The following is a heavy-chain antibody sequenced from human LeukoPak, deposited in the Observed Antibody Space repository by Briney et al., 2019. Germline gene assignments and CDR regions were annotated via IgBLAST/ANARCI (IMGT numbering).Heavy chain of an antibody. Sequence: GGSLRLSCAASGFSVSSTYMSWFRQAPGKGLEWVSIMYSGGSKYYGNSVNGRFTISRDVSKNTVFLQLDSLRAEDTAVYYCARVATIRGQGTLVTVSS. CDR2: MYSGGSK. J-gene: IGHJ4*02. CDR3: ARVATI. CDR1: GFSVSSTY. D-gene: IGHD3-3*01. V-gene: IGHV3-66*01.